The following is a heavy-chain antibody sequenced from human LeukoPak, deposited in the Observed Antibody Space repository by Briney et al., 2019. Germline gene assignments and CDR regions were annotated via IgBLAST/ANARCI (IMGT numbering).Heavy chain of an antibody. CDR3: ARHARGVYYDSSGYLGY. V-gene: IGHV4-59*08. Sequence: SETLSLTCTVSGGPISSYHWSWIRQPPGKGLEWIGYIYYSGSTNYNPSLKSRVTISVDTSKNQFSLKLSSVTAADTAVYYCARHARGVYYDSSGYLGYWGQGTLVTVSS. D-gene: IGHD3-22*01. J-gene: IGHJ4*02. CDR2: IYYSGST. CDR1: GGPISSYH.